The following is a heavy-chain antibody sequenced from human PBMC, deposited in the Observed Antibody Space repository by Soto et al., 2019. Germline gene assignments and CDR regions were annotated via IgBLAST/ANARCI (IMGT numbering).Heavy chain of an antibody. CDR2: MYPDGSR. V-gene: IGHV3-53*04. CDR1: GFIVSGSY. D-gene: IGHD4-17*01. CDR3: AKDRGDYGDGGLDY. Sequence: EVQLVESGGDLAQPGGSLRLSCIASGFIVSGSYMSWVRQAPGEGLEWVSVMYPDGSRHYAEYSKGRFAISRQNSENTVYPQMNSLRTEDTAVYSCAKDRGDYGDGGLDYWGQGTLVTVSS. J-gene: IGHJ4*02.